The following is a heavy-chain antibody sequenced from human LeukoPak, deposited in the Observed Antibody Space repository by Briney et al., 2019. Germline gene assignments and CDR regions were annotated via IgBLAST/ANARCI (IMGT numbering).Heavy chain of an antibody. CDR1: GGSISSGSYY. Sequence: SETLSLTCTVSGGSISSGSYYWSWIRQPAGKGLEWIGRIYTSGSTNYNPSLKSRVTISVGTSKNQFSLKLSSVTAADTAVYYCARSYYDSSGDFGIWGQGTMVTVSS. CDR3: ARSYYDSSGDFGI. CDR2: IYTSGST. V-gene: IGHV4-61*02. J-gene: IGHJ3*02. D-gene: IGHD3-22*01.